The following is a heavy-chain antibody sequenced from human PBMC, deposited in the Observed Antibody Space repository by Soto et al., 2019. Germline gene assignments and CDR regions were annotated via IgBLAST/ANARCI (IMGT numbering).Heavy chain of an antibody. CDR2: VYYSGKT. J-gene: IGHJ3*01. CDR3: ARQKYTVVTAFDV. Sequence: QVQLQESGPGLVKTSDTLSLTCTVSGGSVTPYYWSWIRQSPGEGLEWIGYVYYSGKTGYNPSLKSRGSMSIDTSKNEFSLKLTSLTAAAAATYYCARQKYTVVTAFDVWGQGTTVAVSS. CDR1: GGSVTPYY. V-gene: IGHV4-59*02. D-gene: IGHD2-15*01.